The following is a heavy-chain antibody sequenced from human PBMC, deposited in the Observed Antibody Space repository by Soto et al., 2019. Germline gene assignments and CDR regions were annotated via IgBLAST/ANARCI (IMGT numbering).Heavy chain of an antibody. CDR2: INPSGGST. V-gene: IGHV1-46*01. D-gene: IGHD6-13*01. Sequence: ASVKVSCKASGYTFTSYYMHWLQQAPGQGLEWMGIINPSGGSTSYAQKFQGRVTMTRDTSTSTVYMELSSLRSEDTAVYYCARVTAAGKDYYYYGMDVWGQGTTVTVSS. CDR1: GYTFTSYY. CDR3: ARVTAAGKDYYYYGMDV. J-gene: IGHJ6*02.